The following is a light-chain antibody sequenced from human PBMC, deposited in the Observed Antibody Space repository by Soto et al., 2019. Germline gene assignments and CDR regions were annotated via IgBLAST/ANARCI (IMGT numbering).Light chain of an antibody. CDR3: QQYYSSPRT. J-gene: IGKJ1*01. CDR2: SAS. CDR1: QSVLYSSNRKSY. Sequence: DIMMAQSPDSLAVSLGERATINCKSSQSVLYSSNRKSYLAWYQQKPGQAPKLLIHSASTRESGVPDRFSDSGSGTDFTLTISSLQAEDVAVYYCQQYYSSPRTFGQGTKVDIK. V-gene: IGKV4-1*01.